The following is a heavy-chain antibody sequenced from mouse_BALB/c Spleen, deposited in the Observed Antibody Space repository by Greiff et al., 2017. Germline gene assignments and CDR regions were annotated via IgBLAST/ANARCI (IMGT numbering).Heavy chain of an antibody. CDR1: GYSITSDYA. CDR2: ISYSGST. CDR3: ARDLLGYDYAMDY. V-gene: IGHV3-2*02. J-gene: IGHJ4*01. D-gene: IGHD2-14*01. Sequence: EVQLQQSGPGLVKPSQSLSLTCTVTGYSITSDYAWNWIRQFPGNKLEWMGYISYSGSTSYNPSLKSRISITRDTSKNQFFLQLNSVTTEDTATYYCARDLLGYDYAMDYWGQGTSVTVSS.